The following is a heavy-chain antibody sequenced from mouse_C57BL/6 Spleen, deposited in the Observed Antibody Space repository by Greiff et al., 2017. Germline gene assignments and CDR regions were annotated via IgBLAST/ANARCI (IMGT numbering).Heavy chain of an antibody. V-gene: IGHV1-82*01. CDR3: AYYSNYWFAY. D-gene: IGHD2-5*01. CDR2: IYPGDGDT. CDR1: GYAFSSSW. J-gene: IGHJ3*01. Sequence: QVQLKQSGPELVKPGASVKISCKASGYAFSSSWMNWVKQRPGKGLEWIGRIYPGDGDTNYNGKFKGKATLTADKSSSTAYMQLSSLTSEASAVYFCAYYSNYWFAYWGQGTLVTVSA.